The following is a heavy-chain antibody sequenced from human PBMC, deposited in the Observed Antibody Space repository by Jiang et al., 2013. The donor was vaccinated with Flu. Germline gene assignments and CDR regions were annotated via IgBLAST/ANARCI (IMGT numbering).Heavy chain of an antibody. Sequence: TLSLTCTVSGGSISSYYWSWIRQPPGKGLEWIGYIYYSGSTNYNPSLKSRVTISVDTSKNQFSLKLSSVTAADTAVYYCARGYDFWSGYSYYYGMDVWGQGTTVTVSS. CDR1: GGSISSYY. J-gene: IGHJ6*02. CDR3: ARGYDFWSGYSYYYGMDV. V-gene: IGHV4-59*01. CDR2: IYYSGST. D-gene: IGHD3-3*01.